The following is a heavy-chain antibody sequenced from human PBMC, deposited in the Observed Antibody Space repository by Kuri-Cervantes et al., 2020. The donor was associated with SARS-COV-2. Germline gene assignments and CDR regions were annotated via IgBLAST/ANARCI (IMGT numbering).Heavy chain of an antibody. V-gene: IGHV1-18*01. CDR1: GYTFTNYG. CDR2: ISAYNGNT. Sequence: ASVKVSCKASGYTFTNYGISWVRQAPGQRLEWMGWISAYNGNTNYAQKLQGRGTMTTDTSTSTTYLELRSLRSDDTAVYYCARDHLKFPRRHYYESSGYYHDAFDIWGQGTVVTVSS. D-gene: IGHD3-22*01. CDR3: ARDHLKFPRRHYYESSGYYHDAFDI. J-gene: IGHJ3*02.